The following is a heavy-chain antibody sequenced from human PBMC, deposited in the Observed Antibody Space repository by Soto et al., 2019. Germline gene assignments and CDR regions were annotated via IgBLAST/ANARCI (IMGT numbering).Heavy chain of an antibody. CDR3: ANDIAAAWYYYYYYYGMAV. V-gene: IGHV1-18*01. CDR2: ISAYNGNT. D-gene: IGHD6-13*01. Sequence: ASVKVSCKASGYTFTSYGISWVRQAPGQGLERMGWISAYNGNTNYAQKLQGRVTMTTDTSTSTAYMELRSLRSDDTAVYYCANDIAAAWYYYYYYYGMAVWGQGTTVTVSS. CDR1: GYTFTSYG. J-gene: IGHJ6*02.